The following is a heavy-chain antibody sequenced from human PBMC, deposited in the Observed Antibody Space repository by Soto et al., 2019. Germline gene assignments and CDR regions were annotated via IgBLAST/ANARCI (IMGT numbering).Heavy chain of an antibody. V-gene: IGHV1-69*13. D-gene: IGHD5-18*01. CDR1: GGTFSSYA. J-gene: IGHJ4*02. CDR3: ARSDTPPYTFDY. CDR2: IIPIFGTA. Sequence: ASVKVSCKACGGTFSSYAISWVGQAPGQGLEWMGGIIPIFGTANYAQQFQGRVTITADESTSTAYMELSSLRSEDTAVYYCARSDTPPYTFDYWGQGTLVTVSS.